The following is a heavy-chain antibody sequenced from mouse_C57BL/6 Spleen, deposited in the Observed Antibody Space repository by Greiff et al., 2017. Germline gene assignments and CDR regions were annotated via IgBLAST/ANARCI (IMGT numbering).Heavy chain of an antibody. J-gene: IGHJ3*01. Sequence: VQLQQPGAELVKPGASVKMSCKASGYTFTSYWITWVKQRPGQGLEWIGDIYPGSGSTNYNEKFKSKATLTVDTSSSTAYMQLSSLTSEDSAVYGCARDPPSVPRGAWFGDWGQGALVTVSA. CDR2: IYPGSGST. CDR1: GYTFTSYW. V-gene: IGHV1-55*01. CDR3: ARDPPSVPRGAWFGD. D-gene: IGHD5-1*01.